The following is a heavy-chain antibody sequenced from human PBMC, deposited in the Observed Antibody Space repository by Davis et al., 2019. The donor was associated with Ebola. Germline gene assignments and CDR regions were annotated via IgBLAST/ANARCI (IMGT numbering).Heavy chain of an antibody. CDR3: AIMTNYYDSSGYYNALLYYFDY. CDR1: GGTFSNYA. D-gene: IGHD3-22*01. CDR2: IIPVLDVT. Sequence: AASVKVSCKASGGTFSNYAISWVRQAPGQGLEWMGGIIPVLDVTNDAQQFQGRVTITADEITSTAYMELSSLTSEDTAVYYCAIMTNYYDSSGYYNALLYYFDYWGQGTLVTISS. V-gene: IGHV1-69*10. J-gene: IGHJ4*02.